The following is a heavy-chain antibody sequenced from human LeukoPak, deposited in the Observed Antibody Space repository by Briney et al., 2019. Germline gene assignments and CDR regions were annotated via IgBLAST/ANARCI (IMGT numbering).Heavy chain of an antibody. CDR3: AREIAAAGWRILTVYYYMDV. V-gene: IGHV4-38-2*02. D-gene: IGHD6-13*01. CDR2: IYHSGST. Sequence: SETLSLTCTVSGYSISSGYYWGWIRQAPGKGLESIGSIYHSGSTYYNPSLKSRVTISVDTSKNQFSLKLSSVTAADTAVYYCAREIAAAGWRILTVYYYMDVWGKGTTVTISS. CDR1: GYSISSGYY. J-gene: IGHJ6*03.